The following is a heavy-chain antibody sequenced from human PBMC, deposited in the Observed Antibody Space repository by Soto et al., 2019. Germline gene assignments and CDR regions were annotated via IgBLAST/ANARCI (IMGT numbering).Heavy chain of an antibody. CDR3: ARDFSGDAY. D-gene: IGHD5-12*01. CDR2: IIPILGIA. CDR1: GGTFSSYT. V-gene: IGHV1-69*08. Sequence: QVQLVQSGAEVKKPGSSVKVSCKASGGTFSSYTISWVRQAPGQGLEWMGRIIPILGIANYAQKFQGRVTXXADKATSTAYMELSSLRSEDTAVYYCARDFSGDAYWGQGTLVTVSS. J-gene: IGHJ4*02.